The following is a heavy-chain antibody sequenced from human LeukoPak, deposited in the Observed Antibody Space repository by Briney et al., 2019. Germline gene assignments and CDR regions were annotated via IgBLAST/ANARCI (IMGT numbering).Heavy chain of an antibody. CDR2: INPNSGGT. V-gene: IGHV1-2*02. J-gene: IGHJ4*02. Sequence: ASVKVSCKASGYTFTGYYMHWVRQAPGQGLEWMGWINPNSGGTNYAQKFQGRVTMTRDTSISTAYMELSRLRSDDTAVYYCARGRPEMATTHPVDYWGQGTLVTVSS. CDR3: ARGRPEMATTHPVDY. CDR1: GYTFTGYY. D-gene: IGHD5-24*01.